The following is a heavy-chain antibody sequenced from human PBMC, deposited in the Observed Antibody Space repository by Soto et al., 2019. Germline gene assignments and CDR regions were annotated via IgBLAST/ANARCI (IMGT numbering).Heavy chain of an antibody. V-gene: IGHV4-34*01. CDR2: INHSGST. Sequence: SETLSLTCAVYGGSFSGYYWSWIRQPPGKGLEWIGEINHSGSTNYNPSLKSRVTISVDTSKNQFSLKLSSVTAADTAVYYCARGRGYSYGSPYYFDYWGQGTLVTVSS. J-gene: IGHJ4*02. CDR3: ARGRGYSYGSPYYFDY. CDR1: GGSFSGYY. D-gene: IGHD5-18*01.